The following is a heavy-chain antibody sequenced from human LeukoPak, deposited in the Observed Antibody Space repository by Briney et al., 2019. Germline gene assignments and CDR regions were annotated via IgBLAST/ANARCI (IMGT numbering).Heavy chain of an antibody. Sequence: PGGSLRLSCAASGFTFSSYGMHWVRQAPGKGLEWVAVISYDGSNKYYADSVKGRFTISRDNSKNTLYLQMNSLRAEDTAVYYCAKDRLLLWFGAPMNWGQGTVVTVSS. J-gene: IGHJ4*02. CDR1: GFTFSSYG. CDR3: AKDRLLLWFGAPMN. V-gene: IGHV3-30*18. D-gene: IGHD3-10*01. CDR2: ISYDGSNK.